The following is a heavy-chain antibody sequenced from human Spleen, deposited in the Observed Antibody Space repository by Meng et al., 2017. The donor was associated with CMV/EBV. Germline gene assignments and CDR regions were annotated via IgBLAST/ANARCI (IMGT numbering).Heavy chain of an antibody. Sequence: ASVKVSCKASGYTFTDHHVHWVRQAPGQGLEWMGWISPNSDGRDYARKFRDRVTMARDTSITTVYMEVSRLRSDDTAVYYCARLSELGADFDYWGQGTLVTVSS. D-gene: IGHD3-10*01. CDR2: ISPNSDGR. CDR3: ARLSELGADFDY. J-gene: IGHJ4*02. CDR1: GYTFTDHH. V-gene: IGHV1-2*02.